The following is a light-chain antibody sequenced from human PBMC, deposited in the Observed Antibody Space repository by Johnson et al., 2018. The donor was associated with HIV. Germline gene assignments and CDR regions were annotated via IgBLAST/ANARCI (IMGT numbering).Light chain of an antibody. CDR1: SSNIGSHY. V-gene: IGLV1-51*01. J-gene: IGLJ1*01. CDR3: GTWYSSLSGFYV. CDR2: DTI. Sequence: QSVLTQPPSVSAAPGQKVTISCSGSSSNIGSHYVSWYQQVPGTAPRLVIYDTIKRHSGIPDRFSGSKSGTSATLGITGLQTGDEADYYCGTWYSSLSGFYVCGAGTKVTVL.